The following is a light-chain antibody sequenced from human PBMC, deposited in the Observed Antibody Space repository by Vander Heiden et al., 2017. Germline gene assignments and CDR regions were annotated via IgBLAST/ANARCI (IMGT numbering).Light chain of an antibody. Sequence: SSVLAQPPSVSVAPGKTARITCGGNNIGTKSVHWYQQKPGQAPVLVVYDDSDRPSGIPDRLSGSNSGNTATLTITRVEAGDEADYYCQVWDDTSGVFGGGTKLTVL. CDR1: NIGTKS. V-gene: IGLV3-21*03. CDR2: DDS. CDR3: QVWDDTSGV. J-gene: IGLJ3*02.